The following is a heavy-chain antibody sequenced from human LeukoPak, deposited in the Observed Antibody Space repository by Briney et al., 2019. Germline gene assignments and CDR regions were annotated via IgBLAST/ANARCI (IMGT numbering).Heavy chain of an antibody. CDR1: GFNLSSYV. CDR2: ISGSGNYI. CDR3: ASRWSRSNDAFDI. D-gene: IGHD5-24*01. Sequence: GGSLRLSCAASGFNLSSYVMTWVRQAPGKGLEWVSSISGSGNYIFYADSVKGRFTISRDNAKNSLYLQMNSLRAEDTAVYYCASRWSRSNDAFDIWGQGTMVTVSS. V-gene: IGHV3-21*01. J-gene: IGHJ3*02.